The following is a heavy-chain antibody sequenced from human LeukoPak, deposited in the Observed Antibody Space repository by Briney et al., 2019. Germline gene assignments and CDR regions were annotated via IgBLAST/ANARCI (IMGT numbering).Heavy chain of an antibody. V-gene: IGHV4-31*03. CDR3: ARYGSGSYYSTDAFDI. D-gene: IGHD3-10*01. CDR1: GGSISSGGYY. J-gene: IGHJ3*02. CDR2: IYYSGST. Sequence: SQTLSLTCTVSGGSISSGGYYWSWIRQHPGKGLAWIGYIYYSGSTYYNPSLKSRVTISVDTSKNQFSLKLSSVTAADTAVYYCARYGSGSYYSTDAFDIWGQGTMVTVSS.